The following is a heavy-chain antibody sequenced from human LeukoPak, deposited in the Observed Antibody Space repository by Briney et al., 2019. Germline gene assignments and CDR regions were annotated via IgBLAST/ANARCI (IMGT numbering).Heavy chain of an antibody. CDR3: AKEGYDILTGYRPFDY. CDR2: ISYDGSNK. CDR1: GFTFSSYG. J-gene: IGHJ4*02. V-gene: IGHV3-30*18. Sequence: GGSLRLSCAASGFTFSSYGMHWVRQDPGKGLEWVAVISYDGSNKYYADSVKGRFTISRDNSKNTLYLQMNSLRAEDTAVYYCAKEGYDILTGYRPFDYWGQGTLVTAPS. D-gene: IGHD3-9*01.